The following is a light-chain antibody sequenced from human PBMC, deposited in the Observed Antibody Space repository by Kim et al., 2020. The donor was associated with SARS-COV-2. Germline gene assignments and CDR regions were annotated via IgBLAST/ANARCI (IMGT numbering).Light chain of an antibody. V-gene: IGKV1-39*01. CDR1: QRISTH. CDR3: HQSYGNPT. J-gene: IGKJ5*01. Sequence: SASVGERVTITCRARQRISTHLNWYQQKPGKARKRLIYGGSSLQSGVPSRFSGSGSGTDFTLTISSLHPEDFATYYCHQSYGNPTIGQGTRLEIK. CDR2: GGS.